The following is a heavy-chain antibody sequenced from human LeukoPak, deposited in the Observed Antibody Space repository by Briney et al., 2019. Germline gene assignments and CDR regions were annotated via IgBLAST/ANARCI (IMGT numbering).Heavy chain of an antibody. CDR3: ARDLGLSSGYAYYYYGMDV. Sequence: ASVKVSCKASGFTFTSSAVQWVRQARGQRLEWMGWINAGNGNTKYSQKFQGRVTITRDTSASTAYMELSSLRSEDTAMYYCARDLGLSSGYAYYYYGMDVWGQGTTVIVSS. CDR1: GFTFTSSA. V-gene: IGHV1-3*01. CDR2: INAGNGNT. J-gene: IGHJ6*02. D-gene: IGHD3-22*01.